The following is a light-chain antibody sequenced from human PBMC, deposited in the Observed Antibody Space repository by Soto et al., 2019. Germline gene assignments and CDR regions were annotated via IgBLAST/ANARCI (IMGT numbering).Light chain of an antibody. V-gene: IGKV3-20*01. CDR2: GAS. CDR3: QQYGSSPPVT. CDR1: QSVSSSY. J-gene: IGKJ5*01. Sequence: EIVLTQSPGTLSLSPGERATLSCRASQSVSSSYLAWYQQKPGQAPRLLIYGASGRATGIPDRLSGSGCGTDFPLTINRLEPEDFAVYYCQQYGSSPPVTFGQGTRLVIK.